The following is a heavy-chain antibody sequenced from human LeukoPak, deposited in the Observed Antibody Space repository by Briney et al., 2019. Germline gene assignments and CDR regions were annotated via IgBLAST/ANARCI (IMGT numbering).Heavy chain of an antibody. V-gene: IGHV4-4*07. CDR1: GGSISSYY. D-gene: IGHD6-13*01. CDR3: ARGPGGYSSSWFDY. J-gene: IGHJ4*02. CDR2: IYTSGST. Sequence: PSETLSLTCTVSGGSISSYYRSWIRQPAGKGLEWIGRIYTSGSTNYNPSLKSRVTMSVDTSKNQFSLKLSSVTAADTAVYYCARGPGGYSSSWFDYWGQGTLVTVSS.